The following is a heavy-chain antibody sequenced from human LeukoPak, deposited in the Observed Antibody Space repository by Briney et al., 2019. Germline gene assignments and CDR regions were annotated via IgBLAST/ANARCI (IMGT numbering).Heavy chain of an antibody. D-gene: IGHD6-19*01. V-gene: IGHV3-11*01. CDR2: ISSSGSTI. CDR3: ARDDSGWYPY. CDR1: GFTVSSNY. J-gene: IGHJ4*02. Sequence: GGSLRLSCAASGFTVSSNYMSWVRQAPGKGLEWVSYISSSGSTIYYADSVKGRFTISRDNAKNSLYLQMNSLRAEDTAVYYCARDDSGWYPYWGQGTLVTVSS.